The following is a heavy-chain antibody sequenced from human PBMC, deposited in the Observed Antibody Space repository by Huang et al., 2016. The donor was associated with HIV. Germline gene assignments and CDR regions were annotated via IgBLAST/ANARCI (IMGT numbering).Heavy chain of an antibody. V-gene: IGHV3-30*02. D-gene: IGHD3-10*01. Sequence: QLQLVESGGGVVQPGGSLRLSCVASGFDFRSHDMHWVRQAQGKGLDWITFIEYGGKNKQYGGSVTGRFTISRDNAKNTLYLQMNSLRPEDTAVYYCAKEEAGRFGAFDIWGQGTMVTVSS. CDR3: AKEEAGRFGAFDI. CDR2: IEYGGKNK. CDR1: GFDFRSHD. J-gene: IGHJ3*02.